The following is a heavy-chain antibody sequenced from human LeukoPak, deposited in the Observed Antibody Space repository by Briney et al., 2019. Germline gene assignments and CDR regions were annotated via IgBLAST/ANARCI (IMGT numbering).Heavy chain of an antibody. CDR1: GYSFPSYW. CDR2: IYPADSDS. V-gene: IGHV5-51*01. J-gene: IGHJ4*02. D-gene: IGHD5-12*01. Sequence: GESLEISCKGSGYSFPSYWIGWVRQMPGKGLGWMGIIYPADSDSRYSPSFQGQVTISADKSISTTYLQWSSLKASDTAVYYCARRGYSEYEPSDCWGQGTLVTVSS. CDR3: ARRGYSEYEPSDC.